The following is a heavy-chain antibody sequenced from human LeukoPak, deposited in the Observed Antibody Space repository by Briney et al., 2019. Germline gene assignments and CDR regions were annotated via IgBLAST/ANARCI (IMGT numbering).Heavy chain of an antibody. CDR2: IYGGGGT. CDR3: ARYFSGWSWGY. V-gene: IGHV3-53*01. CDR1: GFTFSSYS. J-gene: IGHJ4*02. D-gene: IGHD6-19*01. Sequence: GGSLRLSCAASGFTFSSYSMNWVRQAPGKGLEWVSVIYGGGGTYYADSVKGRFTISRDNSKNTLYLQTNSLRVEDTAVYYCARYFSGWSWGYWGQGTLVTVSS.